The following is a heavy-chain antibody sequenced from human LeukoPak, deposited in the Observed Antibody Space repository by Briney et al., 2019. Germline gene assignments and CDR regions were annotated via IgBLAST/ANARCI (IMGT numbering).Heavy chain of an antibody. D-gene: IGHD3-22*01. J-gene: IGHJ4*02. CDR3: ASIAIGHYYDSDDY. CDR2: ISGSGESA. Sequence: GGSLRLSCAASGFTFSSYGMSWVRQAPGKGLEWVSVISGSGESAFYGDSVKGRFTISRDNSKNTLYLQMNSLRAEDTAVYYCASIAIGHYYDSDDYWGQGTLVTVSS. V-gene: IGHV3-23*01. CDR1: GFTFSSYG.